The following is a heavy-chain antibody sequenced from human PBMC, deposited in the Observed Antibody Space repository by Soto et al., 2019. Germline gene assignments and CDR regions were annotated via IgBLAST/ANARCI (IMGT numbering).Heavy chain of an antibody. J-gene: IGHJ4*02. CDR1: GYSFTTYG. V-gene: IGHV1-18*01. D-gene: IGHD5-18*01. CDR2: ISAYNGNT. Sequence: QVQLVQSGAEVKKPGASVKVSCKASGYSFTTYGISWVRQAPGQGLEWMGWISAYNGNTNYAQKLQGRVTMTTDTSTSTADRELRSLRSDETAVYFCATSGGYRYGDYDYWGQGTLVTVSS. CDR3: ATSGGYRYGDYDY.